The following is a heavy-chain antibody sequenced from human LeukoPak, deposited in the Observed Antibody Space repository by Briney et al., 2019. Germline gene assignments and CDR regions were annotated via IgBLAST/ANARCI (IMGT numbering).Heavy chain of an antibody. V-gene: IGHV4-39*07. D-gene: IGHD3-22*01. J-gene: IGHJ4*02. CDR3: ARDGGKVENIVVVQLPDY. CDR2: IYYSEIISYSGST. CDR1: SVFISSSSYH. Sequence: SETLSLTCTVSSVFISSSSYHWGWIRPPPGKGREWIGSIYYSEIISYSGSTSYNPSLKSRVNISVDPSKNQFSLKLSSVTAADTGVYYCARDGGKVENIVVVQLPDYWGQGTLVTVSS.